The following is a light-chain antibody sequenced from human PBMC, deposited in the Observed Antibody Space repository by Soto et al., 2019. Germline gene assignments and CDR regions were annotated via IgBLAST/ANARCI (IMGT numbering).Light chain of an antibody. CDR2: EVT. Sequence: HSALTQPPSASGSPGQSVTISCTGTSSDVGGYNYVSWYQQHPGKAPKLMIYEVTKRPSGVPDRFSGSKSGNTASLTVSGLQAEDEADYYCNSFAGSNNVLFGGGTKLTVL. J-gene: IGLJ2*01. CDR3: NSFAGSNNVL. CDR1: SSDVGGYNY. V-gene: IGLV2-8*01.